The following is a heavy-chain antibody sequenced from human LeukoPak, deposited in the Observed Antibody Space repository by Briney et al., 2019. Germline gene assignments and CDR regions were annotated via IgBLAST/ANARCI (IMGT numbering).Heavy chain of an antibody. CDR3: ARGSRGMDV. D-gene: IGHD6-13*01. V-gene: IGHV4-61*02. Sequence: SQTLSLTCTVSGGSISSGSYYWSWIRQPAGKGLEWIGRIYTSGSTNYNPSLKSRVTISVDTSKNQFPLKLSSVTAADTAVYCCARGSRGMDVWGQGTTVTVSS. J-gene: IGHJ6*02. CDR1: GGSISSGSYY. CDR2: IYTSGST.